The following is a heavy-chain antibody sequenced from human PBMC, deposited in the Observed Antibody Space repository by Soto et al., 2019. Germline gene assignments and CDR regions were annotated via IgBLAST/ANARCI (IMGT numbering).Heavy chain of an antibody. CDR1: GGSISSSSYY. CDR2: IYYSGST. CDR3: ASTFIVLVPAARPSDWFDP. Sequence: PSETLSLTCTVSGGSISSSSYYWGSIRQLPGKGLEWIGSIYYSGSTYYNPSLKSRVTISVDTSKNQFSLKLSSVTAADTAVYYCASTFIVLVPAARPSDWFDPWGQGTLVTVSS. J-gene: IGHJ5*02. D-gene: IGHD2-2*01. V-gene: IGHV4-39*01.